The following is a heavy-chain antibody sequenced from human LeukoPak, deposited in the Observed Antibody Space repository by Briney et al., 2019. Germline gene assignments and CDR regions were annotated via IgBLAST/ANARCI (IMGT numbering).Heavy chain of an antibody. CDR2: MNPNSGNT. D-gene: IGHD2-15*01. V-gene: IGHV1-8*01. CDR1: GYTFTSYD. J-gene: IGHJ6*02. CDR3: ARGRDCSGGSCYSGTDYYYGMDV. Sequence: ASVKVSCKASGYTFTSYDINWVRQATGQGLEWMGWMNPNSGNTGYAQKFQGRVTMTRNTSISTAYMELSSLRSEDTAEYYCARGRDCSGGSCYSGTDYYYGMDVWGQGTTVTVSS.